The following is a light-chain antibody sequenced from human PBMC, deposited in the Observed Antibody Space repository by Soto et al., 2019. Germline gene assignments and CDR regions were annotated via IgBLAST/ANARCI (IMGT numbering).Light chain of an antibody. CDR1: SSDVGVYNY. CDR2: DVI. CDR3: CSYAGSSLGV. Sequence: QSALTQPRSVSGSPGQSVTISCTGTSSDVGVYNYVSWYQQHPGKPPQLVIYDVIKRPSGVPDRFSGSKSGNTAYLTISGLQAEDEADYYCCSYAGSSLGVFGGGTKLTVL. J-gene: IGLJ3*02. V-gene: IGLV2-11*01.